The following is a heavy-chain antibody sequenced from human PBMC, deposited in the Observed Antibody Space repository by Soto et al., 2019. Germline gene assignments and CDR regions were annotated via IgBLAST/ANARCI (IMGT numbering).Heavy chain of an antibody. CDR3: ARLSRITIFGVVIPSYNWFDP. D-gene: IGHD3-3*01. V-gene: IGHV5-51*01. CDR1: GYSFTSYW. Sequence: GESLKISCKGSGYSFTSYWIGWVRQMPGKGLEWMGIIYPGDSDTRYSPSFQGQVTISADKSISTAYLQWSSLKASDTAMYYCARLSRITIFGVVIPSYNWFDPWGQGTLVTVSS. J-gene: IGHJ5*02. CDR2: IYPGDSDT.